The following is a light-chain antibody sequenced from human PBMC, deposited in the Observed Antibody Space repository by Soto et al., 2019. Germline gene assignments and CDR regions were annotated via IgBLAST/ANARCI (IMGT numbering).Light chain of an antibody. Sequence: QSGLTQPASVSGSPGQSITISCTGTSSDVGSYNLVSWYQQHPGKAPKLMIYEDSKRPSGVSNRFFGSKSGNTASLTISGLQAEDEADYFCCSYARGSTLVFGGGTKLTVL. J-gene: IGLJ3*02. CDR3: CSYARGSTLV. V-gene: IGLV2-23*01. CDR1: SSDVGSYNL. CDR2: EDS.